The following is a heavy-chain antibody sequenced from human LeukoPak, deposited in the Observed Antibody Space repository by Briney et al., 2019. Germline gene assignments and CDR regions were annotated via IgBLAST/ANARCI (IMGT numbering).Heavy chain of an antibody. CDR3: ARDGTAYWYFDL. D-gene: IGHD1-1*01. Sequence: GGSLRLSCAASGFTVSSNYMSWVRQAPGKGLEWVSVIYSGGSTYYADSVKGRFTISRDNSKNTLYLQMNGLRAEDTAVYYCARDGTAYWYFDLWGRGTLVTVSS. V-gene: IGHV3-53*01. J-gene: IGHJ2*01. CDR2: IYSGGST. CDR1: GFTVSSNY.